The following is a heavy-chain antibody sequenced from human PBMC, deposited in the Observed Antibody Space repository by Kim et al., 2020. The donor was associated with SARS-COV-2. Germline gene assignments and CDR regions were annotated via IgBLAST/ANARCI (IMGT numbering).Heavy chain of an antibody. J-gene: IGHJ4*02. CDR1: GFTFSSYA. D-gene: IGHD6-6*01. CDR3: ARDDPASAIDY. CDR2: ISYDGSNK. V-gene: IGHV3-30-3*01. Sequence: GGSLRLSCAASGFTFSSYAMHWVRQAPGKGLEWVAVISYDGSNKYYADSVKGRFTISRDDSKNTLYLQMNSLRAEDTAVYYCARDDPASAIDYWGQGTLV.